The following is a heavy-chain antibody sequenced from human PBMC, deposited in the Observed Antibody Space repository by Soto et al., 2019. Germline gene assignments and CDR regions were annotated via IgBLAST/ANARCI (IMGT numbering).Heavy chain of an antibody. CDR3: ATRHLAYCSGGTCNPFGF. CDR2: ISVSGDST. Sequence: GGSLRLSCAASGFTFSTYAMSWVRQAPGKGLEWVSTISVSGDSTYSADSVKGRFAVSRDNSKNTVYLQMNTLRAEDTAIYYCATRHLAYCSGGTCNPFGFWGQGTLVTVSS. J-gene: IGHJ4*02. D-gene: IGHD2-15*01. CDR1: GFTFSTYA. V-gene: IGHV3-23*01.